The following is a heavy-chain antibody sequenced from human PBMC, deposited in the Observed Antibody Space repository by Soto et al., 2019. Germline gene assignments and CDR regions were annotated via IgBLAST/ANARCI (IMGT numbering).Heavy chain of an antibody. CDR3: AKVRVPTVVTERDY. CDR1: GFTFSSYA. CDR2: ISGSGGST. Sequence: GGSLRLSCAASGFTFSSYAMSWVRQAPGKGLEWVSAISGSGGSTYYADSVKGRFTISRDNSKNTLYLQMNSLRAEDTAVYYCAKVRVPTVVTERDYWGQGTLVTVSS. D-gene: IGHD2-15*01. J-gene: IGHJ4*02. V-gene: IGHV3-23*01.